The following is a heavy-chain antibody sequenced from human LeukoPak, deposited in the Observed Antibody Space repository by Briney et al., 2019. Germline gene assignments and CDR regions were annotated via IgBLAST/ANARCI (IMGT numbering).Heavy chain of an antibody. J-gene: IGHJ6*04. CDR1: GFSFSSYW. CDR2: IKEDGGEG. CDR3: AIRYCTISACRASSYKSFDV. Sequence: GGSLRLSCVASGFSFSSYWMTWVRQAPGKGLEWVANIKEDGGEGYYVDSVKGRFTVSRDNAKNSLYLQLTSLRAEDTAVYYCAIRYCTISACRASSYKSFDVWGKGTTVTVSS. D-gene: IGHD2-8*01. V-gene: IGHV3-7*01.